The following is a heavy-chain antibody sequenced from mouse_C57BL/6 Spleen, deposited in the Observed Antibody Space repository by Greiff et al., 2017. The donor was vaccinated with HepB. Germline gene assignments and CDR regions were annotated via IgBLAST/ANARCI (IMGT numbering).Heavy chain of an antibody. CDR3: ARPVYYGNCYAMDD. V-gene: IGHV1-64*01. CDR1: GYTFTSYW. Sequence: VQLQQSGAELVKPGASVKLSCKASGYTFTSYWMHWVKQRPGQGLEWIGMIHPNSGSTNYNEKCKSKATLTVDKSSSTAYMQLSSLPSEDSAVYYCARPVYYGNCYAMDDWGQGTSVTVSS. CDR2: IHPNSGST. J-gene: IGHJ4*01. D-gene: IGHD2-1*01.